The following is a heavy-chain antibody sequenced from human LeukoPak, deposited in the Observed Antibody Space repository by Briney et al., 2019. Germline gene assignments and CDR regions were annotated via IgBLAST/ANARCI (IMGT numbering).Heavy chain of an antibody. CDR3: ARGSGYYLFDY. Sequence: SETLSFTCAVYGGSFSGYYWSWIRQPPGKGLEWIGEINHSGSTNYNPSLKSRVTISVDTSKNQFSLKLSSVTAADTAVYYCARGSGYYLFDYWGQGTLVTVSS. J-gene: IGHJ4*02. CDR1: GGSFSGYY. V-gene: IGHV4-34*01. D-gene: IGHD3-22*01. CDR2: INHSGST.